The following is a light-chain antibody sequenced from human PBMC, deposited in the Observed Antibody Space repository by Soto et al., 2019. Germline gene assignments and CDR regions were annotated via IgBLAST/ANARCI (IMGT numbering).Light chain of an antibody. J-gene: IGLJ3*02. CDR3: YSYAGSYTWV. CDR1: SSDIGGYIY. CDR2: DVS. V-gene: IGLV2-11*01. Sequence: LTQPASVSESPGQSITISCAGTSSDIGGYIYVTWYQQHPGKAPKVLIYDVSKRPSGVPDRFSGSKSGNTASLTISGLQPEDEADYYCYSYAGSYTWVFGGGTKVTVL.